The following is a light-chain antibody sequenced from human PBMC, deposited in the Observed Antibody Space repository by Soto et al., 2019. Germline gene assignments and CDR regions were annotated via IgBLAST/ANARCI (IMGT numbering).Light chain of an antibody. J-gene: IGLJ1*01. CDR2: DVS. V-gene: IGLV2-14*01. CDR3: SSYTSSSTYV. CDR1: SSDVGGYNY. Sequence: QSVLTQPASVSGAPLQAVTISCTGTSSDVGGYNYVSWYQQHPGKAPKLMIYDVSNRPSGISNRFSDSKSGNTASLTISGLQAEDEADYYCSSYTSSSTYVFGTGTKVTVL.